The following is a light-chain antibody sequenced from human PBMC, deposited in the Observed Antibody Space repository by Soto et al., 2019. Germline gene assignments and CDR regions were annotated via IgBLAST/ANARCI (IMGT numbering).Light chain of an antibody. CDR3: SSYTSSLYV. J-gene: IGLJ1*01. V-gene: IGLV2-14*01. CDR2: EVS. CDR1: SSDVGGYNY. Sequence: QSALTQPASVSGSPGQSITISCTGTSSDVGGYNYVSWYQQHPGKAPKLMIYEVSNRPSGVSNRFSGSKSGNTASLTISGLRAEDEADYYCSSYTSSLYVFGTGTKVTV.